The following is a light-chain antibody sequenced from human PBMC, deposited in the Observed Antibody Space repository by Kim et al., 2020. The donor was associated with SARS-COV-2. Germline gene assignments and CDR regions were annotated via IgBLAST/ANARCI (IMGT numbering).Light chain of an antibody. CDR2: RDI. J-gene: IGLJ1*01. CDR3: QVWDSTTDV. Sequence: SGALGQTAIITCGGKDIGIKNGHWYQQKPGQAPVVVIYRDIHRPSGIPERFSGSSSGNTATLTISGAQPGDEADYFCQVWDSTTDVFGGGTKVTVL. V-gene: IGLV3-9*01. CDR1: DIGIKN.